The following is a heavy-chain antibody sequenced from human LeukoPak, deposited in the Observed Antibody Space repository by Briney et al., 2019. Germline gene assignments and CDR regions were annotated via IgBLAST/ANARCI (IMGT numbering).Heavy chain of an antibody. CDR1: GFALSDDA. CDR2: ITRSNAV. J-gene: IGHJ4*02. V-gene: IGHV3-69-1*01. Sequence: GRSLRLSCAISGFALSDDAMNWVRQAPGKGLEWISFITRSNAVYYADSVKGRVTVSRDNAANSLSLQMNSLRAEDTAVYYCVRDKVGGSFDYWGQGALVTVSS. D-gene: IGHD6-19*01. CDR3: VRDKVGGSFDY.